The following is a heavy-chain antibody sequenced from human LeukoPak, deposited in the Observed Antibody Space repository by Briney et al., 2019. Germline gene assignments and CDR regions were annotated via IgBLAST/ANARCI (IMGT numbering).Heavy chain of an antibody. CDR3: ARGPVAGYYFDY. D-gene: IGHD6-19*01. J-gene: IGHJ4*02. V-gene: IGHV1-69*04. CDR2: IIPILGIA. Sequence: SVKVSCKSSGYTFTSYDISWVRTAPGQGLEWMGRIIPILGIANYAQKFQGRVTITADKSTSTAYMELSSLRSEDTAVYYCARGPVAGYYFDYWGQGTLVTVSS. CDR1: GYTFTSYD.